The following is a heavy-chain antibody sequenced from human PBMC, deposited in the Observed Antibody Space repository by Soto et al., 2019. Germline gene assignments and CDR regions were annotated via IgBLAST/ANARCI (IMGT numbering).Heavy chain of an antibody. CDR3: ARRGCAGTGCYAFPNAYDL. CDR2: VWFHGGNE. CDR1: GFTFSSFG. Sequence: QVQLVESGGGVVQPGKSLRLSCAASGFTFSSFGMHWVRQAPGKGLGWVALVWFHGGNEEYTDSVRGRFTISRDNSKNTLYLHMNSLRGEDTAIYYCARRGCAGTGCYAFPNAYDLWGQGTKVTVSS. D-gene: IGHD2-2*01. J-gene: IGHJ3*01. V-gene: IGHV3-33*01.